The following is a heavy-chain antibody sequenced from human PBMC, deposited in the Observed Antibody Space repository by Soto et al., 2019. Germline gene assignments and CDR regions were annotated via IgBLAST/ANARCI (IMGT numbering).Heavy chain of an antibody. CDR1: GYTFTSYG. CDR2: ISAYNGNT. J-gene: IGHJ4*02. Sequence: QVQLVQSGAEVKKPGASVKVSCKASGYTFTSYGISWVRQAPGQGLEWMGWISAYNGNTNYAQKLQGRVTMTTDTSMITAYMELRSLGSDDTGVYYSAREGGGIDMAIDYCCKGSLVRVSS. V-gene: IGHV1-18*04. CDR3: AREGGGIDMAIDY. D-gene: IGHD1-26*01.